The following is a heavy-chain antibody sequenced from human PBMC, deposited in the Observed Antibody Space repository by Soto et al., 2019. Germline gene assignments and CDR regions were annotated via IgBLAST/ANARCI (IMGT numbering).Heavy chain of an antibody. CDR1: GYTFTSYY. CDR2: INPSGGST. J-gene: IGHJ3*02. CDR3: ARWGLVPAAKVAFDI. V-gene: IGHV1-46*01. Sequence: ASVKVSCKTSGYTFTSYYMHWVRQAPGQGLEWMGIINPSGGSTSYAQKFQGRVTMTRDTSTSTVYMELSSLRSEDTAVYYCARWGLVPAAKVAFDIWGQGTMVT. D-gene: IGHD2-2*01.